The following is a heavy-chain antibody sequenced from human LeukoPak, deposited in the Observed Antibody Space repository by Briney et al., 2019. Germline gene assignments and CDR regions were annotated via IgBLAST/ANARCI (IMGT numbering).Heavy chain of an antibody. CDR1: GYTFTSHG. Sequence: GASVKVSCKASGYTFTSHGISWVRQAPGQGLEWMGWISAYNGNTNYAQKLQGRVTMTTDTSTNTAYMELRSLRSDDTAVYYCAILSRYSSSSGEDYWGQGTLVTVSS. D-gene: IGHD6-6*01. CDR2: ISAYNGNT. CDR3: AILSRYSSSSGEDY. J-gene: IGHJ4*02. V-gene: IGHV1-18*01.